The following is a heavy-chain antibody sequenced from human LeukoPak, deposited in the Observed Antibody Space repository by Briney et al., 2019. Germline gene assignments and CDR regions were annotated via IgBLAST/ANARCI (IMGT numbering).Heavy chain of an antibody. CDR3: ARLSGYSSGWLHGADAFDI. D-gene: IGHD6-19*01. J-gene: IGHJ3*02. V-gene: IGHV1-2*06. Sequence: VASVKVSCKASGYTFTGYYMHWVRQAPGQGLEWMGRINPNSGGTNYAQKFQGRVTMTRDTSINTAYMELSRLRSDDTAVYYCARLSGYSSGWLHGADAFDIWGQGTMATVSS. CDR1: GYTFTGYY. CDR2: INPNSGGT.